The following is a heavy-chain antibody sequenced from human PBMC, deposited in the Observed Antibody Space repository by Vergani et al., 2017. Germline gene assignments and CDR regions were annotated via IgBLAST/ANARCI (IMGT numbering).Heavy chain of an antibody. CDR2: IKSDGSIT. Sequence: VQLVESGGGFFQPGGSLRLSCSASGFSFNSYWMHWVRQVPGKGLLWVSRIKSDGSITAYADSVKGRFTISRDNAQNTLYLQMDSLRAEDTAVYYCARDGWELLDYFYYMDVWGKGTTVTVSS. V-gene: IGHV3-74*03. D-gene: IGHD1-26*01. CDR1: GFSFNSYW. CDR3: ARDGWELLDYFYYMDV. J-gene: IGHJ6*03.